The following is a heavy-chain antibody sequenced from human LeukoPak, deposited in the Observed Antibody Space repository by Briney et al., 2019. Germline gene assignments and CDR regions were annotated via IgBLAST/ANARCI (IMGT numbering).Heavy chain of an antibody. Sequence: PSETLSLTCTVSGGSISSYYWSWIRQPPGKGLEWIGEINHSGSTNYNPSLKSQVTISVDTSKNQFSLKLSSVTAADTAVYYCARDGYNSFDYWGQGTLVTVSS. D-gene: IGHD5-24*01. J-gene: IGHJ4*02. CDR2: INHSGST. CDR3: ARDGYNSFDY. V-gene: IGHV4-34*01. CDR1: GGSISSYY.